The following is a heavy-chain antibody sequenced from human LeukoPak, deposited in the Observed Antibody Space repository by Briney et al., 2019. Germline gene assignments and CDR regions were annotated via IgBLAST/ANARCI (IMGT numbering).Heavy chain of an antibody. CDR2: INHSGST. V-gene: IGHV4-34*01. Sequence: SETLSLTCAVYGGSFSGYYWSWIRQPPGKGLEWIGEINHSGSTNYNPSLKSRVTISVDTSKNQFSLKLSSVTAADTAGYYCARRAAAVHLVTGGGDYWGQGTLVTVSS. D-gene: IGHD6-13*01. CDR1: GGSFSGYY. J-gene: IGHJ4*02. CDR3: ARRAAAVHLVTGGGDY.